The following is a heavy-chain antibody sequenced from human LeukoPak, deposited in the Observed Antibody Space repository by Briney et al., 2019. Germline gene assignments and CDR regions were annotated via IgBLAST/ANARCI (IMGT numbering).Heavy chain of an antibody. V-gene: IGHV3-48*01. CDR3: ARVNQTQIAYYDFWSGYPDYYYYGMDV. CDR1: GFTFSSYS. D-gene: IGHD3-3*01. Sequence: LAGGSLRLSCAASGFTFSSYSMNWVRQAPGKGLEWVSYISSSSSTIYYADSVKGRFTISRDNAKNSLYLQMNSLRAEDTAVYYCARVNQTQIAYYDFWSGYPDYYYYGMDVWGQGTTVTVSS. CDR2: ISSSSSTI. J-gene: IGHJ6*02.